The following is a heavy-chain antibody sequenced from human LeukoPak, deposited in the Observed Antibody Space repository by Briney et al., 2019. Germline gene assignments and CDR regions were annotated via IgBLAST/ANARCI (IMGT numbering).Heavy chain of an antibody. CDR1: GFTFSNYA. Sequence: GRSLRLSCAASGFTFSNYAMHWVRQAPGKGLEWVAIISYDGSNKYYADSVKGRFTISRDNSKSTLYLQMNSLRAEDTAVYYCARDGNLSSGWSYNWFDPWGQGTLVTVSS. CDR2: ISYDGSNK. CDR3: ARDGNLSSGWSYNWFDP. J-gene: IGHJ5*02. V-gene: IGHV3-30-3*01. D-gene: IGHD6-19*01.